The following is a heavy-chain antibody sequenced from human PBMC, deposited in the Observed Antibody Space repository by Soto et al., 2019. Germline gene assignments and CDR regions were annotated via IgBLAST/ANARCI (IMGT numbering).Heavy chain of an antibody. CDR3: ARVYYDILTGFPYFDY. J-gene: IGHJ4*02. D-gene: IGHD3-9*01. CDR1: GGSISSYY. V-gene: IGHV4-4*07. CDR2: IYTSGST. Sequence: SSETLSLTCTVSGGSISSYYWSWIRQPAGKGLEWIGRIYTSGSTNYNPSLKSRVTMSVDTSKNQFSLKLSSVTAADTAVYYCARVYYDILTGFPYFDYWGQGTLVTVS.